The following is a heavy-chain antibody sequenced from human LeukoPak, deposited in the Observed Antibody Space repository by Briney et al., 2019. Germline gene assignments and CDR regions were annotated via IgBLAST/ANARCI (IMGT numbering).Heavy chain of an antibody. J-gene: IGHJ6*02. CDR2: IIPIFGTA. CDR3: ARDCGIAVAAPYYYYGMDV. CDR1: GGTFSSYA. Sequence: SVKVSRKASGGTFSSYAISWVRQAPGQGLEWMGGIIPIFGTANYAQKFQGRVTITADESTSTAYMELSSLRSEDTAVYYCARDCGIAVAAPYYYYGMDVWGQGTTVTVSS. V-gene: IGHV1-69*13. D-gene: IGHD6-19*01.